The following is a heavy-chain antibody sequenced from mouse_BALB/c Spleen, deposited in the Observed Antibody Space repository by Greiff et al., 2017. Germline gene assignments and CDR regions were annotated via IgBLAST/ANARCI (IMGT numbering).Heavy chain of an antibody. CDR3: AREGLLRGVFDY. Sequence: EVMLVESGGGLVQPGGSLKLSCAASGFTFSSYTMSWVRQTPEKRLEWVAYISNGGGSTYYPDTVKGRFTISRDNAKNTLYLQMSSLKSEDTAMYYCAREGLLRGVFDYWGQGTTLTVSS. J-gene: IGHJ2*01. CDR1: GFTFSSYT. D-gene: IGHD1-1*01. V-gene: IGHV5-12-2*01. CDR2: ISNGGGST.